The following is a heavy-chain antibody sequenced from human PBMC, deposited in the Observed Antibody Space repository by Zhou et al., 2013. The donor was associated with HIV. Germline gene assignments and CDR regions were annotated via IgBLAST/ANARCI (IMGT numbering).Heavy chain of an antibody. CDR3: TRITICRGPLRT. J-gene: IGHJ4*02. CDR2: ISHTGSS. Sequence: QVQLQESGPGLMKPSETLSLTCVESGYSIPSGYFWGWIRQPPGKGLEWIGTISHTGSSYYHPSLRSRVTISMDPSRNLFSLSLISVTAADTAVYYCTRITICRGPLRTWGQGPLGPPSP. CDR1: GYSIPSGYF. D-gene: IGHD2-2*01. V-gene: IGHV4-38-2*01.